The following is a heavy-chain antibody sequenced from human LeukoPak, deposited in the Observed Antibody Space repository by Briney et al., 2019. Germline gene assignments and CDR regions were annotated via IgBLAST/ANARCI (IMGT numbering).Heavy chain of an antibody. J-gene: IGHJ4*02. CDR3: FCSGGSCYDY. D-gene: IGHD2-15*01. V-gene: IGHV1-8*01. CDR1: GYTFTSYD. CDR2: MNPNSGNT. Sequence: ASVKVSCKASGYTFTSYDINWVRQATGQGLEWMGWMNPNSGNTGYAQKFQGRVTMTRNASISTAYMELNSLRSEDTAVYYCFCSGGSCYDYWGQGTLVTVSS.